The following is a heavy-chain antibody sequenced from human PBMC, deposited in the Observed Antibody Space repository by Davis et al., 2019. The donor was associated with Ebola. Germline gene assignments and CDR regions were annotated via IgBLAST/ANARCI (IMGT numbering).Heavy chain of an antibody. V-gene: IGHV5-51*01. CDR1: GYSFTNYW. CDR2: IYPGGSDI. CDR3: ARSTVGGKSGRWFDP. J-gene: IGHJ5*02. Sequence: KVSCKGSGYSFTNYWIGWVRQMPGKGLEWLGIIYPGGSDIRYSPSFQGQVTISADKSTSTAFLQWSSLKASDTAMYYCARSTVGGKSGRWFDPWGQGTLVTVSS. D-gene: IGHD4-23*01.